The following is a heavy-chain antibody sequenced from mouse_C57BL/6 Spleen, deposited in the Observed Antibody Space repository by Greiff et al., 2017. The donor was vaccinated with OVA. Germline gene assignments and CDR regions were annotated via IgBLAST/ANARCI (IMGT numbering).Heavy chain of an antibody. D-gene: IGHD1-1*01. CDR1: GFTFSDYY. J-gene: IGHJ2*01. Sequence: VQLKESEGGLVQPGSSMKLSCTASGFTFSDYYMAWVRQVPEKGLEWVANINYDGSSTYYLDSLKSRFIISRDNAKNILYLQMSSLKSEDTATYYCARFTTVVELDYWGQGTTLTVSS. CDR3: ARFTTVVELDY. CDR2: INYDGSST. V-gene: IGHV5-16*01.